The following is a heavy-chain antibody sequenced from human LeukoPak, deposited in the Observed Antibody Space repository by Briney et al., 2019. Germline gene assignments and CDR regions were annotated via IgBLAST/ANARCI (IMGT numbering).Heavy chain of an antibody. CDR3: ARLLWFGELLLDY. J-gene: IGHJ4*02. D-gene: IGHD3-10*01. CDR1: GGSISSSSYY. V-gene: IGHV4-39*01. CDR2: IYYSGST. Sequence: SETLSLTCTVSGGSISSSSYYWGWIRQPPGKGLEWIGSIYYSGSTYYNPSLKSRVTISVDTSKNQFSLKLSSVTAADTAVYHCARLLWFGELLLDYWGQGTLVTVSS.